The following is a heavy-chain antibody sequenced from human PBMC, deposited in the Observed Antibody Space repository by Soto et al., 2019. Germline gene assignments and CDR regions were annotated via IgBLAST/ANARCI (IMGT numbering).Heavy chain of an antibody. CDR1: GFTFSSYS. D-gene: IGHD6-19*01. CDR2: ISSSSSYI. CDR3: ARYSSGYYPPFDY. V-gene: IGHV3-21*01. Sequence: EVQLVESGGGLVKPGGSLRLSCAASGFTFSSYSMNWVRQAPGKGLEWVSSISSSSSYIYYADSVKGRFTISRDNAKNSLYLQMNSLRAEDTAVYYCARYSSGYYPPFDYWGQGTLVTVSS. J-gene: IGHJ4*02.